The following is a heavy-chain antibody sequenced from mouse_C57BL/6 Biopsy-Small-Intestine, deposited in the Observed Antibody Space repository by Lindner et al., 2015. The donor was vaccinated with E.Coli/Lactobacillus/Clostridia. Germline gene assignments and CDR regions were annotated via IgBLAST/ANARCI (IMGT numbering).Heavy chain of an antibody. Sequence: SVKVSCKASGYTFSSYDINWVRQATGQGLEWMGWMNPNSGNTGYAQKFQGRVTMTRTTSISTVYMELSSLRSEDTAVYYCARGSPHYDSSGPLDAFDIWGQGTMVTVSS. V-gene: IGHV1S55*01. J-gene: IGHJ3*01. D-gene: IGHD2-4*01. CDR1: GYTFSSYD. CDR2: MNPNSGNT. CDR3: ARGSPHYDSSGPLDAFDI.